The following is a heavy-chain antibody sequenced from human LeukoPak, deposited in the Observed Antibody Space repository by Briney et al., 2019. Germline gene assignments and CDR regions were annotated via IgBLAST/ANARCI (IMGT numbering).Heavy chain of an antibody. V-gene: IGHV4-31*03. Sequence: PSQTLSLTCTVSGGSISSGGYYWSWIRQHPGKGLEWIGYIYYSGSTYYNPSLKSRVTISVDTSKNQFSLKLSSVAAADTAVYYCARGEDSGYVPDAFDIWGQGTMVTVSS. D-gene: IGHD5-12*01. CDR2: IYYSGST. J-gene: IGHJ3*02. CDR1: GGSISSGGYY. CDR3: ARGEDSGYVPDAFDI.